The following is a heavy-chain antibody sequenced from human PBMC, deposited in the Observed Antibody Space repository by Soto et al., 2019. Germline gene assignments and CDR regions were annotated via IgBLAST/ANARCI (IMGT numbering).Heavy chain of an antibody. J-gene: IGHJ4*02. CDR2: ISGGGSGV. V-gene: IGHV3-23*01. CDR1: GFTFSDHA. D-gene: IGHD2-15*01. CDR3: AIDLWWYTH. Sequence: EVQLLESGGGLVQPGGSLRLSCTASGFTFSDHAMTWVRQAPGKGLEWLSGISGGGSGVYYADSVKGRFTVSRANSNNTLFLQMDSLRVEDTAVYYCAIDLWWYTHWGQGTLVTVSS.